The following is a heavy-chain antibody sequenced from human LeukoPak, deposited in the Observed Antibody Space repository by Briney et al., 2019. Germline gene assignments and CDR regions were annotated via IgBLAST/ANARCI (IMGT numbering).Heavy chain of an antibody. CDR3: ARFSSQLLKTGGFDS. D-gene: IGHD1-26*01. CDR1: GDSISSYY. J-gene: IGHJ4*02. V-gene: IGHV4-59*01. Sequence: SETLSLTCTVSGDSISSYYWSWIRQPPGKGLEWIGYIFDSENSKYNPSLESRVIISVDTSKDQLSLKLTSVTAADTAVYYCARFSSQLLKTGGFDSWGQGTLVTVSS. CDR2: IFDSENS.